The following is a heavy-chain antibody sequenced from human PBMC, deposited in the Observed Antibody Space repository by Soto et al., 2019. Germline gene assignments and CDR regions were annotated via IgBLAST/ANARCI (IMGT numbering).Heavy chain of an antibody. CDR2: ISPSGDVT. Sequence: QVQLVQSGVEVKKPGASVKVSCKASGYTITRHWMHWVRQAPGQGLEWMGVISPSGDVTSYAQKFQGRVTRTRDTSTSTLYMELSSLRSEDTAVYYCARDNSYDTGGARGWYFDLWGRGTLVTVSS. D-gene: IGHD2-8*02. CDR1: GYTITRHW. CDR3: ARDNSYDTGGARGWYFDL. V-gene: IGHV1-46*01. J-gene: IGHJ2*01.